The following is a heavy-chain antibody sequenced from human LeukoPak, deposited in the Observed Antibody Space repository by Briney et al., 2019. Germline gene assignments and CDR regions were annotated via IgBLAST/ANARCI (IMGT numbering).Heavy chain of an antibody. Sequence: PGGSLRLSCAASGFTFSSYWMHWVRQAPGEGLVWVSRINNDGSSTTYADSVKGRFTISRDNAKNTPYLQMNSLRAEDTAVYYCVRDEKSSGWYGSYFPHWGQGTLVTVSS. J-gene: IGHJ1*01. CDR1: GFTFSSYW. CDR2: INNDGSST. CDR3: VRDEKSSGWYGSYFPH. D-gene: IGHD6-19*01. V-gene: IGHV3-74*01.